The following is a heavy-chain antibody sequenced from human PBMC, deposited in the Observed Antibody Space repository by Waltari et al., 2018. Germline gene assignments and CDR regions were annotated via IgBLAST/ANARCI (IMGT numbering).Heavy chain of an antibody. Sequence: QVQLQESGPGMLRPSETLSLTCTVSGASIKTDTYYWGWIRQSPGKGLECRGTIHSSGTTYVPASLEPRVTISVDTFNNRFSLNLRSATAADTAVYFCARLVWFGAWIDNWGQGSLVTVSS. CDR2: IHSSGTT. J-gene: IGHJ4*02. CDR3: ARLVWFGAWIDN. CDR1: GASIKTDTYY. D-gene: IGHD3-10*01. V-gene: IGHV4-39*01.